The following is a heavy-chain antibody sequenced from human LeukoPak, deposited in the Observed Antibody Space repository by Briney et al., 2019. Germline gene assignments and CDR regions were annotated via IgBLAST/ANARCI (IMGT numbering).Heavy chain of an antibody. V-gene: IGHV3-21*01. CDR3: AKEAAAGTGGAFDI. CDR1: GFTVSSNY. CDR2: ISSSSSHI. Sequence: PGGSLRLSCAASGFTVSSNYMSWVRQAPGKGLEWVSSISSSSSHIYYADSVKGRFTISRDNSKNTLYLQMNSLRAEDTAVYYCAKEAAAGTGGAFDIWGQGTMVTVSS. D-gene: IGHD6-13*01. J-gene: IGHJ3*02.